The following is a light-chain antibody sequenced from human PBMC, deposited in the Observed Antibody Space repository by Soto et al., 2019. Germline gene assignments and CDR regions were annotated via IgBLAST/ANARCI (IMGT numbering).Light chain of an antibody. CDR2: GAS. J-gene: IGKJ5*01. V-gene: IGKV3-15*01. CDR3: QQYNNWPPIT. Sequence: EIVLTQSPGTLSVSPGERATLSCRASQSVSNNYVAWYQQKPGQAPRLLIYGASTRATGIPARFSGSGSGTEFTLTISSLQSEDFAVYYCQQYNNWPPITFGQGTRLEIK. CDR1: QSVSNN.